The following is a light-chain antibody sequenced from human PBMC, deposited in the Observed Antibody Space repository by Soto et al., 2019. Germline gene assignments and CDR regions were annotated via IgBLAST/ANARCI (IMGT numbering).Light chain of an antibody. V-gene: IGKV2-28*01. J-gene: IGKJ1*01. CDR3: MQALQTPWT. CDR2: LGS. Sequence: DIVMTQSPLSLPVTPGEPASISCRSSQSLLHSNGYNYLDWYLQKPGQSPQLLIYLGSNRASGVPDRFSAGGSGTDFTLKISRVEAEDVGVYYCMQALQTPWTFGQGTKVDIK. CDR1: QSLLHSNGYNY.